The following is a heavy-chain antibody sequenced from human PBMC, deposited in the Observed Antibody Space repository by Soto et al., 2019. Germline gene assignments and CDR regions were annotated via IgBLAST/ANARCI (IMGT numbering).Heavy chain of an antibody. CDR2: IYYSGST. Sequence: SETLSLTCTVSGGSISSGGYYWSWIRQHPGKGLEWIGYIYYSGSTYYNPSLKSRVTISVDTSKNQFSLKLSSVTAADTAVYYCARWIQLWSPIGRHYRYGDVWGQGTTVTVSS. CDR3: ARWIQLWSPIGRHYRYGDV. D-gene: IGHD5-18*01. V-gene: IGHV4-30-4*08. CDR1: GGSISSGGYY. J-gene: IGHJ6*02.